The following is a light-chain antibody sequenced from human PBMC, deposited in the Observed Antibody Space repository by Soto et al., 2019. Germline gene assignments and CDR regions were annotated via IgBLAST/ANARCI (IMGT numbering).Light chain of an antibody. CDR3: GTWDSSLSAVV. J-gene: IGLJ2*01. CDR1: SSNIGNKY. CDR2: DNN. Sequence: QSALTQPPSVSAAPGQKVTISCSGSSSNIGNKYVSWYQQLTGTAPKLLIYDNNKRPSGIPDRFSGSKSGTSATLGITGLQTGDEADYYCGTWDSSLSAVVFGGGTKVTVL. V-gene: IGLV1-51*01.